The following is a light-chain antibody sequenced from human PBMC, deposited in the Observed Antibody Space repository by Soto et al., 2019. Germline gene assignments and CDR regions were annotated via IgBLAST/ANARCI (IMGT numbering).Light chain of an antibody. CDR3: SSYTSSSTLEV. J-gene: IGLJ1*01. CDR1: GSDVGAHNY. V-gene: IGLV2-14*01. CDR2: EVS. Sequence: QSVLTQPASVSGSPGQSITLSCTGTGSDVGAHNYVSWYQQHPGKTPKLMIYEVSNRPSGVSNRFSGSKSGNTASLTISGLQAEDEADYYCSSYTSSSTLEVFGTGTKLTVL.